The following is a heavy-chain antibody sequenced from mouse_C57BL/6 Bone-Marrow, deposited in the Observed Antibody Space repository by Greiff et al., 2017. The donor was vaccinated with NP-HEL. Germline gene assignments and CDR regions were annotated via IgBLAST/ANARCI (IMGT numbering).Heavy chain of an antibody. V-gene: IGHV5-6*01. CDR1: GFTFSSYG. CDR3: ASPYDYDVAWFAY. J-gene: IGHJ3*01. D-gene: IGHD2-4*01. CDR2: ISSGGSYT. Sequence: EVQVVESGGDLVTPGGSLKLSCAASGFTFSSYGMSWVRQTPDKRLEWVATISSGGSYTYYPDSVKGRFTISRDNAKNTLYLQMSSLKSEDTAMYYCASPYDYDVAWFAYWGQGTLVTVSA.